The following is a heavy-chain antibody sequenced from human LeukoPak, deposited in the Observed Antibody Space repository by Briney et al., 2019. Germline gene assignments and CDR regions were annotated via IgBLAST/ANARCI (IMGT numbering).Heavy chain of an antibody. CDR1: GYTFTSYD. D-gene: IGHD3-3*01. CDR2: MNPNSGNT. J-gene: IGHJ4*02. CDR3: ARVVHDFWSGYHDY. V-gene: IGHV1-8*03. Sequence: GASVKVSCKASGYTFTSYDINWVRQATGQGLEWMGWMNPNSGNTGYAQKFQGRVTITRNTSISTAYMELSSLRSEDTAVYYCARVVHDFWSGYHDYWGQGTLVTVSS.